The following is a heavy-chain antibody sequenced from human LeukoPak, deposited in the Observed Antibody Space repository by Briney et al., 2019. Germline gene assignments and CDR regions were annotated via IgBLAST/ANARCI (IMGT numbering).Heavy chain of an antibody. CDR1: GGSISSYY. V-gene: IGHV4-59*01. D-gene: IGHD2-21*02. CDR2: IYYSGST. Sequence: SETLSLTCTVSGGSISSYYWRWIRQPPGKGLLGMGYIYYSGSTNYNPSLKSRVTISVDTSKNQFSLKLSSVTAADTAVYYCAREAYCGGYCSPHFDYWGQGTLVTVSS. CDR3: AREAYCGGYCSPHFDY. J-gene: IGHJ4*02.